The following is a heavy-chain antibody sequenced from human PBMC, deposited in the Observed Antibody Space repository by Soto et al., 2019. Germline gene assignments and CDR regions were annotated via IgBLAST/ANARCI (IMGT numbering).Heavy chain of an antibody. J-gene: IGHJ6*02. Sequence: GGSLRLSCAASGFTFSSYAMSWVRQAPGKGLEWVSAISGTGGSTYYADSVKGRFTISRDNSKNTLYLQMNSLRAEDTAVYYCAKDQKGHVLRFLEWLSCMDVWGQGTTVTVSS. CDR1: GFTFSSYA. D-gene: IGHD3-3*01. V-gene: IGHV3-23*01. CDR2: ISGTGGST. CDR3: AKDQKGHVLRFLEWLSCMDV.